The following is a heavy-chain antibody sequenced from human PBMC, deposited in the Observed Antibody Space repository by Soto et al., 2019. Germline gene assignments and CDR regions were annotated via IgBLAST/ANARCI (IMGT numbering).Heavy chain of an antibody. CDR3: AMSYYDILTGPVDY. D-gene: IGHD3-9*01. CDR1: GFTFSSYA. Sequence: GGSLRLSCAASGFTFSSYAMSWVRQAPGKGLEWVSAISGSGGSTYYADSVKGRFTISRDNSKNTLYLQMNSLRAEDTAVYYCAMSYYDILTGPVDYWGQGTLVTVSS. V-gene: IGHV3-23*01. J-gene: IGHJ4*02. CDR2: ISGSGGST.